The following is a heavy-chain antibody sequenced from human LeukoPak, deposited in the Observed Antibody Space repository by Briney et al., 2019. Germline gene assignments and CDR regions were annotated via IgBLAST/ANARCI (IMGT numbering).Heavy chain of an antibody. CDR1: GGSINSYY. V-gene: IGHV4-59*08. CDR2: IYYSGST. Sequence: PSETLSLTCTVSGGSINSYYWSWIRQPPGKGLEWIGYIYYSGSTNYNPSLKSRVTISVDTSKNQFSLKLSSVTAADTAVYYCAIYSEGSGAFDIWGQGTMVTVSS. J-gene: IGHJ3*02. D-gene: IGHD1-1*01. CDR3: AIYSEGSGAFDI.